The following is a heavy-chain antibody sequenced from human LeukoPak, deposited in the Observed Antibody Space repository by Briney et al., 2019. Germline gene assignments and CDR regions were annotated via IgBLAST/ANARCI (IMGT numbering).Heavy chain of an antibody. J-gene: IGHJ4*02. CDR1: GGTFSSYA. Sequence: KVSCKASGGTFSSYAISWVRQAPGQGLEWMGGIILMVGIANYAQKFQGRVTITEDESTSTAYMELSSLRSEDTAVYYCARGYYDYVWGSYRYTGSFDYWGQGTLVTVSS. CDR2: IILMVGIA. CDR3: ARGYYDYVWGSYRYTGSFDY. V-gene: IGHV1-69*01. D-gene: IGHD3-16*02.